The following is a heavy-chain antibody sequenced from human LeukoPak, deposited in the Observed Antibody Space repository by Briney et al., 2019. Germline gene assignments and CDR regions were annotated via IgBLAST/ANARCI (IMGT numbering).Heavy chain of an antibody. J-gene: IGHJ4*02. CDR3: TRAGPRRDGYNRDY. CDR2: IRFTGSYI. D-gene: IGHD5-24*01. CDR1: GFTFSHYS. Sequence: GGSLRLSRVASGFTFSHYSMNWVRQAPGKGLEWVSSIRFTGSYIYYADSVKGRFTISRDDAKNLLSLQMISLRAEDTAVYYCTRAGPRRDGYNRDYWGQGTLVTVSS. V-gene: IGHV3-21*01.